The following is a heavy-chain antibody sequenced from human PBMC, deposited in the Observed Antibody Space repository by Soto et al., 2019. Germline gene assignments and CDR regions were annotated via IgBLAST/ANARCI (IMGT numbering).Heavy chain of an antibody. CDR1: GFSLRTSGVG. J-gene: IGHJ4*02. CDR2: IYWDDGK. Sequence: QITLKESGPTLVKPTQTLTLTCTFSGFSLRTSGVGVGWIRQPPGKALEWLALIYWDDGKRYSTSLKSRLTITKDTSKNQLVLRMTNMDPVNTATYYCAHLTTGGFYFDYWGQGTLVTVSS. CDR3: AHLTTGGFYFDY. V-gene: IGHV2-5*02. D-gene: IGHD4-17*01.